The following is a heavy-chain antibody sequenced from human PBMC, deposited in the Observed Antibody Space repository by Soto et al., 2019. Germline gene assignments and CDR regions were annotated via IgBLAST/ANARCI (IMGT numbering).Heavy chain of an antibody. CDR3: ARGSSDSSGYYDY. Sequence: PSETLSLTCTVPGGSISSGGYYWSWIRQHPGKGLEWIGYIYYSGSTYYNPSLKSRVTISVDTSKNQFSLKLSSVTAADTAVYYCARGSSDSSGYYDYWGQGTLVTVSS. D-gene: IGHD3-22*01. V-gene: IGHV4-31*03. J-gene: IGHJ4*02. CDR2: IYYSGST. CDR1: GGSISSGGYY.